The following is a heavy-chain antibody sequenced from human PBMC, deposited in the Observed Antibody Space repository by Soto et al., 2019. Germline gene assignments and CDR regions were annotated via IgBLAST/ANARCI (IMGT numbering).Heavy chain of an antibody. CDR3: ARALGYCSSTSCFKAFDI. CDR2: IYSGGST. J-gene: IGHJ3*02. D-gene: IGHD2-2*01. Sequence: GGSLRLSCAASGFTVSSNYMSWVRQAPGKGLEWVLIIYSGGSTYYAESVKDRFTISRDNSKNTLYLQMNSLRVEDTAVYYCARALGYCSSTSCFKAFDIWGQGTMVTVSS. V-gene: IGHV3-66*01. CDR1: GFTVSSNY.